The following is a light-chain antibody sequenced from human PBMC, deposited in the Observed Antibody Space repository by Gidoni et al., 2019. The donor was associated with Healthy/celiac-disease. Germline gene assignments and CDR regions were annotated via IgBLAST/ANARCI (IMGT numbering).Light chain of an antibody. Sequence: DIQMTQSPSSLSASVGDRVTITCRASQSISSYLNWYQQKPGKAPKLLIYAASSLQSGVPSRFSGSGSGTDFTLTISSLPPADFATYYCQQSYRTPSTFGQGTKLEIK. CDR2: AAS. CDR3: QQSYRTPST. V-gene: IGKV1-39*01. CDR1: QSISSY. J-gene: IGKJ2*01.